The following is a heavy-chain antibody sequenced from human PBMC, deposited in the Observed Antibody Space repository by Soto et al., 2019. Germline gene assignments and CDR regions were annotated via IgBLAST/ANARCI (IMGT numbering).Heavy chain of an antibody. Sequence: QITLKHSGPTLVKPTQTLTLTCTVSGFSLTTPGLGVGWIRQPPGKALEWLTLVYWHDDKRYSSSLRDRLTIARDTSNIQVVLSMTNMDPEDSATYYCVRLMSTDTTGYFDYWGQGIVVTVSS. CDR1: GFSLTTPGLG. V-gene: IGHV2-5*01. D-gene: IGHD1-1*01. CDR3: VRLMSTDTTGYFDY. J-gene: IGHJ4*02. CDR2: VYWHDDK.